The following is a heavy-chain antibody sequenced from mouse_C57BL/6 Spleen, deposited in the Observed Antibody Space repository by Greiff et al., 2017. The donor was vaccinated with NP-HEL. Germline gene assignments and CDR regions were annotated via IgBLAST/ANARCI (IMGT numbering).Heavy chain of an antibody. CDR3: TRAVYYDYDYFDY. V-gene: IGHV6-6*01. D-gene: IGHD2-4*01. Sequence: EVKLMESGGGLVQPGGSMKLSCAASGFTFSDAWMDWVRQSPEKGLEWVAEIRNKANNHATYYAESVKGRFTISRDDSKSSVYLQMNSLRAEDTGIYYCTRAVYYDYDYFDYWGQGTTLTVSS. CDR1: GFTFSDAW. J-gene: IGHJ2*01. CDR2: IRNKANNHAT.